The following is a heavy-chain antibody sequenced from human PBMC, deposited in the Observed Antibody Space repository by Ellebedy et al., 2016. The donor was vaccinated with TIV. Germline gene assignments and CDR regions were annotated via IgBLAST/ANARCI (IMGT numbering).Heavy chain of an antibody. V-gene: IGHV3-64D*06. CDR2: ITHDGGET. D-gene: IGHD2-21*01. J-gene: IGHJ4*02. CDR1: GFIFSNYA. Sequence: PGGSLRLSCSASGFIFSNYALHWVRQAPGKGLEYVSAITHDGGETYYADFVKGRFTISRDNSKNTVLLQMTSLRVEDTAVYHCTRTQHMSAAEDWGRGTLVTVSS. CDR3: TRTQHMSAAED.